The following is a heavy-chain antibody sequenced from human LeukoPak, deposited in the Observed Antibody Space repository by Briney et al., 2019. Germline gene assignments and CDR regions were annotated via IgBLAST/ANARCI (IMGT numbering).Heavy chain of an antibody. D-gene: IGHD1-26*01. J-gene: IGHJ4*02. CDR1: GGSISTYY. CDR3: ARHGGSLGYFDY. Sequence: SETLSLTCSVSGGSISTYYWSWIRQTPGKGLDWIGYVYYSGTTNYNPSLKGRVTISSDTSKNQFSLNLGSVNVADTAIYYCARHGGSLGYFDYWGQGTLVTVSS. V-gene: IGHV4-59*08. CDR2: VYYSGTT.